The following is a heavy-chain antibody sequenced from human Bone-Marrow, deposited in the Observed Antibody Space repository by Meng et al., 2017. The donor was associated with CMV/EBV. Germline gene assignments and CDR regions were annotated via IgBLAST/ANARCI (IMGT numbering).Heavy chain of an antibody. J-gene: IGHJ5*02. Sequence: SQTLSLTCAVYGGSFSGYYWSWIRQPPGKGLEWIGEINHSGSTNYNPSLKSRVTISVDTSKNQFSLKLSPVTAADTAVYYCARGQLLITIFGVVTNHWFDPWGQGTLVTVSS. CDR3: ARGQLLITIFGVVTNHWFDP. CDR2: INHSGST. D-gene: IGHD3-3*01. CDR1: GGSFSGYY. V-gene: IGHV4-34*01.